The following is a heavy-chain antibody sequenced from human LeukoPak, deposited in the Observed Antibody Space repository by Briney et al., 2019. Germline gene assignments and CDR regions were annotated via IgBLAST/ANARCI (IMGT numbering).Heavy chain of an antibody. CDR2: IIPIFGTA. V-gene: IGHV1-69*13. CDR1: GGTFSSYA. D-gene: IGHD6-6*01. CDR3: ATRGNRIAVRQLVPSRFDY. Sequence: SVKVSCKASGGTFSSYAISWVRQAPGQGLEWMGGIIPIFGTANYAQKFQGRVTITADESASTAYMELSSLRSEDTAVYYCATRGNRIAVRQLVPSRFDYWGQGTLVTVSS. J-gene: IGHJ4*02.